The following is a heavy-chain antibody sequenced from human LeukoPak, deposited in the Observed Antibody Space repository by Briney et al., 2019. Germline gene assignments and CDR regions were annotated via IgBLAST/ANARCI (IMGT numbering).Heavy chain of an antibody. V-gene: IGHV3-30*18. J-gene: IGHJ4*02. D-gene: IGHD1-26*01. CDR3: AKAMGATLFDY. CDR1: GFTFSSYG. CDR2: ISYDGSNK. Sequence: GGSLRLSCAASGFTFSSYGMHWVRQAPGKGLEWVAIISYDGSNKYYADSVKGRFTISRDNSKNTLYLQMNSLRAGDTAVYYCAKAMGATLFDYWGQGTLVTVSS.